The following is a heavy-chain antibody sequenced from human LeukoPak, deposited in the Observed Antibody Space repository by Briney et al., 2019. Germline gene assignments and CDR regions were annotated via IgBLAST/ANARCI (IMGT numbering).Heavy chain of an antibody. Sequence: SETLSLTCAVYGGSFSGYYWSWIRQPPGKGLEWIGEINHSGSTNYNPSLKSRVTISVDTSKNQFSLKLSSVTAADTAVYYCARKRPRGAAGNWGQGTLVTVS. J-gene: IGHJ4*02. D-gene: IGHD6-13*01. CDR3: ARKRPRGAAGN. CDR2: INHSGST. V-gene: IGHV4-34*01. CDR1: GGSFSGYY.